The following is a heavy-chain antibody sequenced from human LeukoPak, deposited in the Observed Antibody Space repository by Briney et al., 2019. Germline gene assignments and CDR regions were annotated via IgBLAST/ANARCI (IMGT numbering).Heavy chain of an antibody. D-gene: IGHD6-13*01. CDR1: GVSISSYY. CDR2: IYISGST. J-gene: IGHJ5*01. Sequence: SETLSLTCTVSGVSISSYYWSWIRQPAGKGLEWIGHIYISGSTNYNPSLKSRVTISVDTSKNQFSLKLRSVTAADTAVYYCAREGYSSNWYDYWGQGTLVTVSS. V-gene: IGHV4-4*07. CDR3: AREGYSSNWYDY.